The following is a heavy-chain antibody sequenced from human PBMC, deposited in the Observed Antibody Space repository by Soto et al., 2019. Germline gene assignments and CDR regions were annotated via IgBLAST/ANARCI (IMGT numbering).Heavy chain of an antibody. CDR3: ANRELQSCSSTFCYVFDY. CDR1: GFTFSSYA. J-gene: IGHJ4*02. D-gene: IGHD2-2*01. V-gene: IGHV3-23*01. CDR2: ISGSGDST. Sequence: GGSLRLSCAASGFTFSSYAMSWVRQAPGKGLDWVSGISGSGDSTYYADSVKGRFTISRDNSKNTLYLQMNSLRAEDTAVYYCANRELQSCSSTFCYVFDYWGQGTLVTVSS.